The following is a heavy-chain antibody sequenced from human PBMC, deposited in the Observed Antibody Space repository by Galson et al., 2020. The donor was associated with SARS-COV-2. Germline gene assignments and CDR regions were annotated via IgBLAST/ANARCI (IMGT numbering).Heavy chain of an antibody. CDR1: GFTFSSYA. V-gene: IGHV3-23*01. D-gene: IGHD3-9*01. J-gene: IGHJ6*02. CDR2: ISGSGITR. Sequence: GGSLRLSCAASGFTFSSYAMSWVRQAPGKGLEWVSGISGSGITRYYADSVKGRFTISRDNSKNTMYLQMYSLRAEDTAVYYCAKWETRYYDILTGYYGVDYYYYYGMDVWGHGTTVTVSS. CDR3: AKWETRYYDILTGYYGVDYYYYYGMDV.